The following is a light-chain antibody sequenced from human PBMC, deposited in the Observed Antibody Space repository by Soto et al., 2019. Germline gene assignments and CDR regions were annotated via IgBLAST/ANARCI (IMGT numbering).Light chain of an antibody. CDR2: KAS. CDR3: QAYSHFWT. Sequence: DIQMTQSPSTLSASVGDSVTITCRASQSISSWLAWYQQKPGKAPRLLIYKASSLESGVPSRFSGSVSGTEFTLTISSLQPDDSATYYCQAYSHFWTFGQGTKVDIK. V-gene: IGKV1-5*03. J-gene: IGKJ1*01. CDR1: QSISSW.